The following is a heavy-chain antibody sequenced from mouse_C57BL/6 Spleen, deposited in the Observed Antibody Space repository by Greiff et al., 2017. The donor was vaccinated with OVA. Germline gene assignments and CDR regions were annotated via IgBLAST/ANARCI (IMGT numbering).Heavy chain of an antibody. V-gene: IGHV6-5*01. Sequence: ESGGGLVQPGGSMKLSCAASGFTFSDYRMDWVHHSPENGLEWVAKIRNKVSNYATYYVEYVNGRFTISRDDSKSSVYLQMNSLRAEDTGIYYCTKGYYYGSSSYFDYWGQGTTLTVSS. D-gene: IGHD1-1*01. CDR1: GFTFSDYR. J-gene: IGHJ2*01. CDR2: IRNKVSNYAT. CDR3: TKGYYYGSSSYFDY.